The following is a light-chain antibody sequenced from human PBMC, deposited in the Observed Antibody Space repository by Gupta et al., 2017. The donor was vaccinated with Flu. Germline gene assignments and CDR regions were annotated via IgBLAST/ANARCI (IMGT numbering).Light chain of an antibody. CDR1: SSNVGSNA. CDR2: DNN. CDR3: AAWEDSLNGHYV. Sequence: QSVLAPPPSASGTPGQRVTISCSGSSSNVGSNAVHWYQQVPGTAPNLLIYDNNKRPSGGPDRFSGSKSGTSASLAISGLQAEEEAHYYCAAWEDSLNGHYVFGTGTEVTVL. V-gene: IGLV1-44*01. J-gene: IGLJ1*01.